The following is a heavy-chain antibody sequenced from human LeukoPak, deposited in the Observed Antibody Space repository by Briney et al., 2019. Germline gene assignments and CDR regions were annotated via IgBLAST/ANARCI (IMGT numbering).Heavy chain of an antibody. CDR3: ARGPPTRFDY. CDR2: INHSGST. CDR1: GGSFSGYY. V-gene: IGHV4-34*01. J-gene: IGHJ4*02. Sequence: SETLSLTCAVYGGSFSGYYWSWIRQPPGKGLEWTGEINHSGSTNYNPSLKSRVTISVDTSKNQFSLKLSSVTAADTAVYYCARGPPTRFDYWGQGTLVTVSS.